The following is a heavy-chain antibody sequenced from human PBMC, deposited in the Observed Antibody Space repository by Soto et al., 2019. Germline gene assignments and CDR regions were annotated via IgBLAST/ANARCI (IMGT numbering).Heavy chain of an antibody. CDR3: ARDVRYYDSSGDEAYFQH. D-gene: IGHD3-22*01. Sequence: ASVKVSCKASGYTFTGYYMHWVRQAPGQGLEWMGWINPNSGGTNYAQKFQGRVAMTRDTSISTAYMELSRLRSDDTAVYYCARDVRYYDSSGDEAYFQHWGQGTLVTVSS. CDR1: GYTFTGYY. J-gene: IGHJ1*01. CDR2: INPNSGGT. V-gene: IGHV1-2*02.